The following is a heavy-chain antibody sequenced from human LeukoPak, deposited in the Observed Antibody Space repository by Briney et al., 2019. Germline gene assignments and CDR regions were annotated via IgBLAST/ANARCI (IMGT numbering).Heavy chain of an antibody. D-gene: IGHD2-2*01. Sequence: PSETLSLTCTVSGVSISNHYSSWIRQPPGKGLEWIGYIYYSGSTNYNPSLKSRITISVDTSKNQFSLKLSSVTAADTAMYYCARTAMVPAAMHTWCFDLWGRGTLVTVSS. CDR1: GVSISNHY. V-gene: IGHV4-59*11. J-gene: IGHJ2*01. CDR3: ARTAMVPAAMHTWCFDL. CDR2: IYYSGST.